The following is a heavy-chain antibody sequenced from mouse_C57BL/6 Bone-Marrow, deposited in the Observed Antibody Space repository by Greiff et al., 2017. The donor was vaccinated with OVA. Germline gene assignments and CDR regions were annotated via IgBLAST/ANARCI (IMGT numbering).Heavy chain of an antibody. V-gene: IGHV1-7*01. D-gene: IGHD3-1*01. Sequence: QVQLQQSGAELAKPGASVKLSCPASGYTFTSYWMHWVKQRPGQGLEWIGYINPSSGYTKYTQKFKDKATLPADKSSSTAYMQLSRLTYEDSAVYDCARGGLRRYFDYWGQGTTLTVSS. J-gene: IGHJ2*01. CDR2: INPSSGYT. CDR3: ARGGLRRYFDY. CDR1: GYTFTSYW.